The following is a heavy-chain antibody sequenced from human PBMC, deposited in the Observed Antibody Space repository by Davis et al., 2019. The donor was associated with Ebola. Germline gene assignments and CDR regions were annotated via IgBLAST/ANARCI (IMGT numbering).Heavy chain of an antibody. D-gene: IGHD1-26*01. J-gene: IGHJ4*02. CDR2: IYYSGST. Sequence: PSETLSLTCTVSGGSISSYYWSWIRQPPGKGLEWIGYIYYSGSTNYNPSLKSRVTISVDTSKNQFSLKLSSVTAADTAVYYCARLVGATDEVDYWGQGTLVTVSS. CDR3: ARLVGATDEVDY. V-gene: IGHV4-59*08. CDR1: GGSISSYY.